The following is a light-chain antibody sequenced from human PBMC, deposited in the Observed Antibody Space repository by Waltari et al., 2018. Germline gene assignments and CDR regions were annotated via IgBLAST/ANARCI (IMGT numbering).Light chain of an antibody. V-gene: IGKV4-1*01. CDR1: QSALYSSNNTNH. CDR2: WAS. CDR3: QQYYSTPYT. Sequence: DIVMTQSPDSLAVSLGARATSNCQSIQSALYSSNNTNHLAWYQQKPGQPPKLLIYWASTRESGVPDRFSGSGSGTDFTLTISSLQAEDVAVYYCQQYYSTPYTFGQGTKLEIK. J-gene: IGKJ2*01.